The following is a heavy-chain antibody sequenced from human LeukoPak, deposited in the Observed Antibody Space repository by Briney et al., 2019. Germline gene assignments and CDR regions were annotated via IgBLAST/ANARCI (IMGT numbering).Heavy chain of an antibody. CDR2: INTHSGNP. J-gene: IGHJ4*02. Sequence: GASVKVSCKTSGYTFTDHAMNWVRQAPGQGPEWMGWINTHSGNPTHAQGFTGRFVFSLDPAVSTAYLQISNLKPEDTGVYYCARGRPLLDSWGQGTLVIVFS. V-gene: IGHV7-4-1*02. CDR1: GYTFTDHA. CDR3: ARGRPLLDS.